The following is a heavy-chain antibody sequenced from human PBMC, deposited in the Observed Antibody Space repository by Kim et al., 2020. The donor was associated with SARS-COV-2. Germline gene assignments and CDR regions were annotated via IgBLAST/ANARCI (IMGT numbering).Heavy chain of an antibody. CDR2: VDDRGST. J-gene: IGHJ4*02. V-gene: IGHV4-59*08. Sequence: SETLSLTCDVSGAAINSDYWNWIRQPPGKGLQWIGFVDDRGSTSYNAFLISRVNISRDTSKNQYSLRLDSVTAADTAVYYCVKGSGWLNYWGQGILVIVSS. CDR1: GAAINSDY. D-gene: IGHD6-25*01. CDR3: VKGSGWLNY.